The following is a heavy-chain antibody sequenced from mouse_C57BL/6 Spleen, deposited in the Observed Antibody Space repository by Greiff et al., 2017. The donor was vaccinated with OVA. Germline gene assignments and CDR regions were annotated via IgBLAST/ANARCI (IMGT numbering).Heavy chain of an antibody. D-gene: IGHD1-1*01. CDR1: GYTFTGYW. CDR2: IDPNSGGT. J-gene: IGHJ2*01. CDR3: AREGSVVAFDY. V-gene: IGHV1-72*01. Sequence: VKLVESGAELLKPGASVKLSCKATGYTFTGYWIEWVKQRPGRGLEWIGRIDPNSGGTKYNEKFKSKATLTVDKPSSTAYMQLSSLTSEDSAVYYCAREGSVVAFDYWGQGTTLTVSS.